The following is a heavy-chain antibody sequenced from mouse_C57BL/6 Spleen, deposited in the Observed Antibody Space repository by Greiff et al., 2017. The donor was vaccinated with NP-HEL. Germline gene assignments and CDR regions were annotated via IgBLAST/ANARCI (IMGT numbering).Heavy chain of an antibody. CDR2: ISDGGSYT. J-gene: IGHJ4*01. CDR1: GFTFSSYA. V-gene: IGHV5-4*01. CDR3: ARGRRVYAMDY. Sequence: EVHLVESGGGLVKPGGSLKLSCAASGFTFSSYAMSWVRQTPEKRLEWVATISDGGSYTYYPDNVKGRFTISRDNAKNNLYLQMSHLKSEDTAMYYCARGRRVYAMDYWGQGTSVTVSS.